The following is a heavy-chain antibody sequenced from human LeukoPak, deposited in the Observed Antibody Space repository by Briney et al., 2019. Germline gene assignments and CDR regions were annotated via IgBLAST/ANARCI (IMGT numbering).Heavy chain of an antibody. Sequence: GGSLRLSCAASGFTFSSYEMNWVRQAPGKGLEWVSYISSSGSTIYYADSVKGRFTISRDKAKNSLYLQMNSLRAEDTAVYYCARILVGATSSAWGQGTLVTVSS. V-gene: IGHV3-48*03. J-gene: IGHJ5*02. D-gene: IGHD1-26*01. CDR3: ARILVGATSSA. CDR2: ISSSGSTI. CDR1: GFTFSSYE.